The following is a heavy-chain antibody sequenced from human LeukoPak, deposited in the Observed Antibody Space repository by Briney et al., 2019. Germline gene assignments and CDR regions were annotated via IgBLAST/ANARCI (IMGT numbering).Heavy chain of an antibody. V-gene: IGHV1-46*01. Sequence: ASVKVSCKASGYTFTSYYMHWVRQAPGQGLEWMGIINPSGGSTSYAQKFQGRVTMTRDTSTSTAYMELSRLRSDDTAVYYCANDREAFDIWGQGTMVTVSS. D-gene: IGHD3-16*01. CDR3: ANDREAFDI. CDR1: GYTFTSYY. J-gene: IGHJ3*02. CDR2: INPSGGST.